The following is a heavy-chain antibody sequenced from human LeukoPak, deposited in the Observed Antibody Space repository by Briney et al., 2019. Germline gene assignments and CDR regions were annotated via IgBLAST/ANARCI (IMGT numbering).Heavy chain of an antibody. V-gene: IGHV4-59*01. D-gene: IGHD6-19*01. J-gene: IGHJ6*03. Sequence: SETLSLTCTVSGGSISSYYWSWIRQPPGKGLEWIGYIYYSGSTNYNPSLKSRVTVSVDTSKNQFSLKLSSVTAADTAVYYRARVPSSGWYTRRYYYYYMDVWGKGTTVTVSS. CDR3: ARVPSSGWYTRRYYYYYMDV. CDR1: GGSISSYY. CDR2: IYYSGST.